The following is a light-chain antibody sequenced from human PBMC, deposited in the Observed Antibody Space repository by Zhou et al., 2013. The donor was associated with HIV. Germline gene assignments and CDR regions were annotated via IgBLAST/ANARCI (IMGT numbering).Light chain of an antibody. CDR3: QQSYSTPTT. CDR1: QSISSY. Sequence: DIQMTQSPSSLSASVGDRVTITCRASQSISSYLNWYQQKPGKAPKLLIYAASSLQSGVPSRFSGSGSGTDFTLTISSLQPEDFATYYCQQSYSTPTTFGQG. J-gene: IGKJ1*01. CDR2: AAS. V-gene: IGKV1-39*01.